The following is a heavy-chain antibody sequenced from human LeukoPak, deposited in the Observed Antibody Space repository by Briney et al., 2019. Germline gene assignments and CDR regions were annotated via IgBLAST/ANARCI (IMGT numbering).Heavy chain of an antibody. V-gene: IGHV3-30*04. CDR2: ISNDGTNK. CDR1: GFTFSSYS. J-gene: IGHJ4*02. Sequence: GGSLRLSCAASGFTFSSYSTHWVRQAPGKGLEWVAIISNDGTNKYYADSVKGRFTISRDNSKNTLYVQMNSLRAEDTAVYYCARDGFYSNYGLDYWGQGTLVTVSS. CDR3: ARDGFYSNYGLDY. D-gene: IGHD4-11*01.